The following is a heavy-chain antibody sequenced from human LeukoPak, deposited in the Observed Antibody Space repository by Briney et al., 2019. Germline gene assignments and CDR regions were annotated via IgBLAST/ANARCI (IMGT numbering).Heavy chain of an antibody. CDR2: TRSKAYGGTT. CDR1: GFTFGDYA. D-gene: IGHD3-22*01. CDR3: TRGDSYYYDSSGYFDY. V-gene: IGHV3-49*04. Sequence: GGSLRLSCTASGFTFGDYAMSWVRQAPGKGLEWVGFTRSKAYGGTTEYAASVKGRFTISRDDSKSIAYLQMNSLKTEDTAVYYCTRGDSYYYDSSGYFDYWGQGTLVTVSS. J-gene: IGHJ4*02.